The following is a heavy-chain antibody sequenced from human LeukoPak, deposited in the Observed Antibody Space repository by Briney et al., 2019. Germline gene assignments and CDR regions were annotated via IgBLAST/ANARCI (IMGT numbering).Heavy chain of an antibody. J-gene: IGHJ5*02. CDR1: GGSISSYY. Sequence: SETLSLTCTVSGGSISSYYWSWIRQPPGKGLEWIGYIYYSGSTNYNPSLKSRVTISVDTSKIQFSLKLSSVTAADTAVYYCARDLGYCSSTSCPGSWFDPWGQGTLVTVSS. CDR2: IYYSGST. CDR3: ARDLGYCSSTSCPGSWFDP. D-gene: IGHD2-2*01. V-gene: IGHV4-59*01.